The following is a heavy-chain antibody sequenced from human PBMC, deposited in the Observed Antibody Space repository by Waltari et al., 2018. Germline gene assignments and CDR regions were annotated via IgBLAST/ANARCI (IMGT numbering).Heavy chain of an antibody. Sequence: QLYLVESGGGVVQPGRSLRLSCAAAVFTFSSYGLAWVRQPPGKGLQWVAVISSTGSNTYYADSVRGRFTISRDNSKNILYLQMNSLRAEDTAVYYCARDIAFGGVIVMNEAFDFRGRGTTVTVSP. CDR1: VFTFSSYG. CDR3: ARDIAFGGVIVMNEAFDF. V-gene: IGHV3-33*01. J-gene: IGHJ3*01. CDR2: ISSTGSNT. D-gene: IGHD3-16*02.